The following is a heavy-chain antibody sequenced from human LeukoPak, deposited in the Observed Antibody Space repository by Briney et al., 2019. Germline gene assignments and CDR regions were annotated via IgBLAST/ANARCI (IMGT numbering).Heavy chain of an antibody. J-gene: IGHJ2*01. Sequence: SETLSLTCTVSGGSISSYYWSWIRQPPGKGLEWIGYIYYSGSTNYNPSLKSRVTISGDTSKSQFSLKLSSVTAADTAVYYCARVYGYNYWYFDIWGRGTLVTVSS. CDR3: ARVYGYNYWYFDI. CDR1: GGSISSYY. V-gene: IGHV4-59*01. CDR2: IYYSGST. D-gene: IGHD5-24*01.